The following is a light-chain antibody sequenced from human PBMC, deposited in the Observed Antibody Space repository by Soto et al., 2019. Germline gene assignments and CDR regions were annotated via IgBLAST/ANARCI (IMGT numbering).Light chain of an antibody. J-gene: IGKJ1*01. Sequence: DIQMTQSPSTLSASVGARVTITCRASQSISRWLAWYQQKPGKAPRLLIHDASSLQSGVQSRFSGTGSGTEFTFSITSLQPEDFGTYYCQQCYMGWTFGQGTKVDIK. CDR2: DAS. CDR1: QSISRW. V-gene: IGKV1-5*01. CDR3: QQCYMGWT.